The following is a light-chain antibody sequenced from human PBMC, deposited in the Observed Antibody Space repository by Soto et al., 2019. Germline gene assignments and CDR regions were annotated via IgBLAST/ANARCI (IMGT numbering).Light chain of an antibody. CDR2: DAV. Sequence: EIVLTQSPGTLSLSPGEGATLSCRASQSVTGTNLAWYQQRAGQAPRLLIYDAVRRATGIPDGFSGSGSGTDFTLTISRLEPEELAVYYCHQYGSSPGTFSQGTKVEI. V-gene: IGKV3-20*01. CDR1: QSVTGTN. J-gene: IGKJ2*01. CDR3: HQYGSSPGT.